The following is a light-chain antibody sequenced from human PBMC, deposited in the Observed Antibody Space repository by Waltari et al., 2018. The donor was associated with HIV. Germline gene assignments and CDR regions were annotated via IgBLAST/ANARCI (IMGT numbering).Light chain of an antibody. CDR1: SGINVGTYR. CDR2: YKSDSDK. J-gene: IGLJ2*01. V-gene: IGLV5-45*02. Sequence: QAVLTQPSSLSASPGASASLTCTLRSGINVGTYRIYWYQQKPGSPPQYLLRYKSDSDKQQGSGVASRVSGSKDAAANAGILLIAGLQSEDEADYDCMIWHSSCVVFGGGTKLTVL. CDR3: MIWHSSCVV.